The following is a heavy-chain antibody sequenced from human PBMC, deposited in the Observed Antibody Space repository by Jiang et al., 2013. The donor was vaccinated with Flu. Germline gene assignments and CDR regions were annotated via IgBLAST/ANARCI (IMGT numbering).Heavy chain of an antibody. J-gene: IGHJ4*02. CDR2: TYYRSKWYN. CDR1: GDSVSSNSVA. Sequence: SQTLSLTCAISGDSVSSNSVAWNWIRQSPSRGLEWLGRTYYRSKWYNDYAVSVKSRITINPDTSKNQFSLQLNSVTPEDTAVYYCARDWALYDNRRHYIDYWGQGTLVTVSS. CDR3: ARDWALYDNRRHYIDY. D-gene: IGHD3-22*01. V-gene: IGHV6-1*01.